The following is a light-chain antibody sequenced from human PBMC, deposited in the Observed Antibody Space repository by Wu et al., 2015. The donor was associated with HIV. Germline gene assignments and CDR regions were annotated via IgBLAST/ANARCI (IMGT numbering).Light chain of an antibody. CDR2: RAS. CDR1: QSVSSD. CDR3: QQYDNWPPFT. Sequence: EIVMTQSPATLSVSPGERATLSCRASQSVSSDLAWYQQKPGQAPRLLIYRASTRATGVPARFSGSGSGTDFTLTIDNLQSEDFAIYYCQQYDNWPPFTFGQGTRLGI. J-gene: IGKJ5*01. V-gene: IGKV3-15*01.